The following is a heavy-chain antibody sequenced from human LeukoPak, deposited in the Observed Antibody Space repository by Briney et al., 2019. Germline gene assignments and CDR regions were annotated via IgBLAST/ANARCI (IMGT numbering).Heavy chain of an antibody. D-gene: IGHD1-26*01. V-gene: IGHV3-23*01. CDR1: GFTFSSYA. CDR2: ISGSGGDT. Sequence: GGSLRLSCAASGFTFSSYAMSWVRQAPGKGLEWVSVISGSGGDTFYADSVKGRFTISRDNSKNTLYLQMNSLRVEDTAVYYCAKGRALVGGTTRSYDSWGQGTLVTVSS. J-gene: IGHJ5*02. CDR3: AKGRALVGGTTRSYDS.